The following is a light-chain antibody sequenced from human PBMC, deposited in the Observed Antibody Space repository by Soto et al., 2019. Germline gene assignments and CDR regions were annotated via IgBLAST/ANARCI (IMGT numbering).Light chain of an antibody. CDR1: QDIGTS. CDR3: HRYGNAPWK. V-gene: IGKV1-27*01. CDR2: AAS. Sequence: DLQMTQSPSSLSASVGDRVTITCRASQDIGTSLAWFQQRPGKVPEILIYAASTLHSGAPSRFSGSGSGTDFTLTISSLQPEDVATYYCHRYGNAPWKFGKGTKVEIK. J-gene: IGKJ1*01.